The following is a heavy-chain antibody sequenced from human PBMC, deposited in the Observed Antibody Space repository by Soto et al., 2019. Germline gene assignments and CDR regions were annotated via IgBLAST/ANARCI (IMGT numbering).Heavy chain of an antibody. J-gene: IGHJ3*02. CDR1: KFTFSNYA. V-gene: IGHV3-23*01. CDR2: IDGTGSNT. CDR3: AREGTTVTKDAFDI. Sequence: GGSLRLSCAASKFTFSNYALSWFRQAPGKGLEWVSTIDGTGSNTHYADSVKGRFTISRDNSKNTLYLQMNSLRAEDTAVYYCAREGTTVTKDAFDIWGQGTMVTVSS. D-gene: IGHD4-17*01.